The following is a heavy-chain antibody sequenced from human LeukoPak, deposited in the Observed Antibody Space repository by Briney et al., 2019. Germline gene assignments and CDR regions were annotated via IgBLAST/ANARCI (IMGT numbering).Heavy chain of an antibody. J-gene: IGHJ6*02. V-gene: IGHV3-23*01. CDR2: ISGGSEDT. Sequence: GGSLRLSCTASGFAFGGYAMSWVRQAPGKGLEWVSSISGGSEDTYYAGSVKGRFTISRDNSKSILYLQMNSLRAEDTAVYYCARTIAQYSNSWLYFYYGLDVWGQGTTVTVS. CDR3: ARTIAQYSNSWLYFYYGLDV. CDR1: GFAFGGYA. D-gene: IGHD6-13*01.